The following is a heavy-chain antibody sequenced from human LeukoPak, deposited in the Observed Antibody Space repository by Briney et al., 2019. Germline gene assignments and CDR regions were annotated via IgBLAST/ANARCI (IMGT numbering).Heavy chain of an antibody. CDR2: TSSSSTTI. J-gene: IGHJ4*02. Sequence: GGSLRLSCAGSGFTFSTHSMNWVRQAPGKGLEWVSFTSSSSTTIYYADSVKGRFTISRDNAKNSLILQMDSLRAEDTAVYYCARSMISFGGAVDYWGQGTLVTVSS. CDR1: GFTFSTHS. D-gene: IGHD3-16*01. CDR3: ARSMISFGGAVDY. V-gene: IGHV3-48*01.